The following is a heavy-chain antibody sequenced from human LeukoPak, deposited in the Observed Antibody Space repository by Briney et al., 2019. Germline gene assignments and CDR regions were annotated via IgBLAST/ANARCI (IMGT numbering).Heavy chain of an antibody. Sequence: GGSLRLPCPPSRFSFSRSAMIWVRQPPGKGLAWVSTISGSGGGTYYADSVKGRFTISRDNSENTLYLQMNSLRADDTAVYYCAKRSCISKSCSVSDSWGQGTLVTVSS. CDR3: AKRSCISKSCSVSDS. CDR2: ISGSGGGT. CDR1: RFSFSRSA. D-gene: IGHD2-2*01. V-gene: IGHV3-23*01. J-gene: IGHJ4*02.